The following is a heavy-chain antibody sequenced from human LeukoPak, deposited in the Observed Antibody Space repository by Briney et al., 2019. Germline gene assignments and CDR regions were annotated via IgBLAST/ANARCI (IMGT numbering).Heavy chain of an antibody. Sequence: SETLSLTCTVSGDSISYSSWKWIRQSPGKGLESLGFISNNGTTKYKSSFEGRVSMSLDTTKSQFSMNLGSVPAADTAVDFCAGRIVSVIVRHLLSSFMDGWKKGTTV. CDR3: AGRIVSVIVRHLLSSFMDG. CDR2: ISNNGTT. D-gene: IGHD3-22*01. J-gene: IGHJ6*03. CDR1: GDSISYSS. V-gene: IGHV4-4*08.